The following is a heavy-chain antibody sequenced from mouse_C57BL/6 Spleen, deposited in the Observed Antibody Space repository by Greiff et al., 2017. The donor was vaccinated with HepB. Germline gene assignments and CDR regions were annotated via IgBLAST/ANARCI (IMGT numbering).Heavy chain of an antibody. CDR1: GFNIKDYY. CDR3: ALFYYGSSPAWFAY. J-gene: IGHJ3*01. D-gene: IGHD1-1*01. Sequence: EVKLQESGAELVKPGASVKLSCTASGFNIKDYYMHWVKQRTEQGLEWIGRIDPEDGETKSAPKFQGKATITADTSSNTAYLQLSSLTSEDTAVYYCALFYYGSSPAWFAYWGQGTLVTVSA. CDR2: IDPEDGET. V-gene: IGHV14-2*01.